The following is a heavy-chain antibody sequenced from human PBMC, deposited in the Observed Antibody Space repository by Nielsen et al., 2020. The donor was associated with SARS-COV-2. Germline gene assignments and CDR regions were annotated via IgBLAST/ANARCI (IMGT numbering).Heavy chain of an antibody. V-gene: IGHV3-74*01. J-gene: IGHJ5*02. CDR3: AREQGFDYGDNNWFDP. CDR1: GFTFSSYW. D-gene: IGHD4-17*01. CDR2: INSDGSST. Sequence: GESLKISCAASGFTFSSYWMHWVRQAPGKGLVWVSRINSDGSSTSYAASVKGRFTISRDNVKNSLYLQMNSLRAEDTAVYYCAREQGFDYGDNNWFDPWGQGTLVTVSS.